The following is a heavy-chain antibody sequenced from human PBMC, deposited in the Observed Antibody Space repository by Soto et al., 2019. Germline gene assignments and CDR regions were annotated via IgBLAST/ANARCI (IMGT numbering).Heavy chain of an antibody. CDR1: GFTFSSYG. J-gene: IGHJ4*02. CDR3: AKGVRVVVTAIQGVDY. CDR2: ISYDGSNK. Sequence: RASLRLSCAASGFTFSSYGMHRVHQAPGKGLEWVAVISYDGSNKYYADSVKGRFTISRDNSKNPLYLQMNSLRAEGTAVYYCAKGVRVVVTAIQGVDYWGQGTLVTVSS. V-gene: IGHV3-30*18. D-gene: IGHD2-21*02.